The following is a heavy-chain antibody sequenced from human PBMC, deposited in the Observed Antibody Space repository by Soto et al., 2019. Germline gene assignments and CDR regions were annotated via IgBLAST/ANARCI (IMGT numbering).Heavy chain of an antibody. J-gene: IGHJ4*02. CDR3: AKLVTTVTTLKSGGDY. D-gene: IGHD4-17*01. CDR2: ISYDGSNK. CDR1: GFTFSSYG. Sequence: QVQLVESGGGVVQPGGSLRLSCAASGFTFSSYGMHWVRQAPGKGLEWVAVISYDGSNKYYADSVKGRFTISRDNSKNTLYLQMNSLRAEDTAVYYCAKLVTTVTTLKSGGDYWGQGTLVTVSS. V-gene: IGHV3-30*18.